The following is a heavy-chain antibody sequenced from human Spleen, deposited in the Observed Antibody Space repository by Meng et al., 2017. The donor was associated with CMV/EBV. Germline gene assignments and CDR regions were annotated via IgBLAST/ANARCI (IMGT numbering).Heavy chain of an antibody. CDR1: KFTLRKHW. CDR3: ARANNFDY. D-gene: IGHD4/OR15-4a*01. CDR2: TNKNGSER. V-gene: IGHV3-7*04. Sequence: GESLKISCVACKFTLRKHWMTWVRQAPGKGLECMSNTNKNGSERDCVDCVKGRFTISRDNAKNSLYLQMNSLRVEDTAVYFCARANNFDYWGQGTLVTVSS. J-gene: IGHJ4*02.